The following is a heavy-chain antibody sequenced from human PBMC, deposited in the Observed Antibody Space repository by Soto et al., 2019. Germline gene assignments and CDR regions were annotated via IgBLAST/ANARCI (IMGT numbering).Heavy chain of an antibody. D-gene: IGHD2-15*01. J-gene: IGHJ4*02. CDR2: IIPILGTA. V-gene: IGHV1-69*06. Sequence: QVQLVQSGAEVKKPGSSVKVSCKASGGTFSSYAISWVRQAPGQGLEWMGGIIPILGTANYAQKFQGRVTITADKSTSTAYMELSSLRSEDTAVYYCARSTKRYCSGGSCYSFGFDYWGQGTLVTVSS. CDR1: GGTFSSYA. CDR3: ARSTKRYCSGGSCYSFGFDY.